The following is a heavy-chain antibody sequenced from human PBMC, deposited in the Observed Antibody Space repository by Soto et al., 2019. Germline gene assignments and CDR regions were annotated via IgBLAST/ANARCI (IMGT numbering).Heavy chain of an antibody. CDR3: ARGISRFSGSYYIYYFDY. D-gene: IGHD3-10*01. V-gene: IGHV1-8*01. J-gene: IGHJ4*02. CDR1: GYTFTSYD. Sequence: ASVKVSCKASGYTFTSYDINWVRQATGQGLEWMGWMNPNSGNTGYAQKFQGRVTMTRNTSISTAYMELSSLRSEDTAVYYCARGISRFSGSYYIYYFDYWGQGTLVTVSS. CDR2: MNPNSGNT.